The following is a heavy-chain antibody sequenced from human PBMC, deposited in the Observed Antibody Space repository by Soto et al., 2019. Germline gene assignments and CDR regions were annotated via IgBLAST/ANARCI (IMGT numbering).Heavy chain of an antibody. CDR3: AREAVAGTSDY. Sequence: EVQLVESGGGLVKPGGSLRLSCAASGFTFSSYSMNWVRQAPGKGLEWVSSISSSSSYIYYADSVKGRFTISRDNARNSLYLQMNSLRAEDTAVYYCAREAVAGTSDYWGQGTLVTVSS. CDR1: GFTFSSYS. D-gene: IGHD6-19*01. CDR2: ISSSSSYI. V-gene: IGHV3-21*01. J-gene: IGHJ4*02.